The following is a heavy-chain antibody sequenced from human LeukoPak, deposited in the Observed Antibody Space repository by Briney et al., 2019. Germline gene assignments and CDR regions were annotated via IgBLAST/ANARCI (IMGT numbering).Heavy chain of an antibody. CDR2: IYYSGST. CDR1: GGSISSYY. V-gene: IGHV4-59*12. Sequence: KPSETLSLTCTVSGGSISSYYWSWIRQPPGKGLEWIGYIYYSGSTNYNPSLKSRVTISVDTSKNQFSLKLSSVTAADTAVYYCARDGGYSYGLFDPWGQGTLVTVSS. D-gene: IGHD5-18*01. CDR3: ARDGGYSYGLFDP. J-gene: IGHJ5*02.